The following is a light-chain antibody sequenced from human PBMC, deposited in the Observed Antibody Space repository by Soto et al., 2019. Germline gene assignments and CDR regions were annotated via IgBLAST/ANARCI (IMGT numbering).Light chain of an antibody. CDR3: QQYNDWPPYT. J-gene: IGKJ2*01. Sequence: EIVMTQSPATLSLSPGERATLSCRASQSVSSYLAWYQQRPGQAPRLLIYGTSTRATGIPARFSGSRSGPDFTLTISSLQSEDFAFYYCQQYNDWPPYTFGQGTKVDIK. V-gene: IGKV3-15*01. CDR2: GTS. CDR1: QSVSSY.